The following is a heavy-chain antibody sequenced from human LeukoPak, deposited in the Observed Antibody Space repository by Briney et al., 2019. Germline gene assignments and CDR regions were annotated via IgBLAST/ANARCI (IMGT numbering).Heavy chain of an antibody. CDR1: GGSISSSPYY. D-gene: IGHD4-17*01. CDR2: IYYSGST. V-gene: IGHV4-39*07. Sequence: SETLSLTCTVSGGSISSSPYYWGWIRQPPGKGLEWIGSIYYSGSTYYNPSLKSRVTISVDTSKNQFSLKLSSVTAADTAVYYCARLPYGDSPPFDYWGQGTLVTVSS. CDR3: ARLPYGDSPPFDY. J-gene: IGHJ4*02.